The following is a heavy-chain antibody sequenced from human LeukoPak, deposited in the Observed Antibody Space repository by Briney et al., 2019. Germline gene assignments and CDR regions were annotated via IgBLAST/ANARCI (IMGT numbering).Heavy chain of an antibody. CDR1: GGSFSDYY. V-gene: IGHV4-34*01. CDR2: INHSGGT. J-gene: IGHJ4*02. CDR3: VRVSGYCTDGVCRFDY. Sequence: SETLSLTCAVYGGSFSDYYWSWIRQPPGKGLEWIGEINHSGGTNYNPSLKSRVTISVDMSDNQFSLKLSSVTAADTAVYYCVRVSGYCTDGVCRFDYWGQGTLVTVSS. D-gene: IGHD2-8*01.